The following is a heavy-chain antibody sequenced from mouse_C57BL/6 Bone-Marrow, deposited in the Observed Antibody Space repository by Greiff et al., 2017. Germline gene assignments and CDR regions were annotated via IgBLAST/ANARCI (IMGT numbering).Heavy chain of an antibody. Sequence: EVQLQQSGPGLVKPSQSLSLTCSVTGYSITSGYYWNWIRQFPGNKLEWMGYISYDGSNNYNPSLKNRISITRDTSKNQFFLKLNSVTTEDTATYYCARGRSPFDYWGQGTTLTVSS. J-gene: IGHJ2*01. V-gene: IGHV3-6*01. CDR3: ARGRSPFDY. CDR2: ISYDGSN. CDR1: GYSITSGYY.